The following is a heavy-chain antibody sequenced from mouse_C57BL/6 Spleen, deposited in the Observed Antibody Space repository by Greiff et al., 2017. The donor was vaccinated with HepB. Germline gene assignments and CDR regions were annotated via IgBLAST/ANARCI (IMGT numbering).Heavy chain of an antibody. Sequence: DVQLVESGGGLVKPGGSLKLSCAASGFTFSDYGMHWVRQAPEKGLEWVAYISSGSSTIYYADTVKGRFTITRDNAKNTLFLQMTSLRSEDTAMYYCARKLYDYGFYYAMDYWGQGTSVTVSS. CDR3: ARKLYDYGFYYAMDY. CDR2: ISSGSSTI. J-gene: IGHJ4*01. V-gene: IGHV5-17*01. CDR1: GFTFSDYG. D-gene: IGHD2-4*01.